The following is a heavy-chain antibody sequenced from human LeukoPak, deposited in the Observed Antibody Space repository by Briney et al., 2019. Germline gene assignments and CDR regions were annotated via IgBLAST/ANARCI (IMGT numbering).Heavy chain of an antibody. CDR3: ARGGAQEYRSGWLVGNLDY. CDR1: AYTFTCYY. CDR2: ISPSSDGT. D-gene: IGHD6-19*01. Sequence: ASVKVTFTGSAYTFTCYYIHWGRHGPAQGHELMGWISPSSDGTNYAQKVQGRVTMTRDTSISTAYMDLSRLTSDDTAVYYCARGGAQEYRSGWLVGNLDYWGQGTLVTVSS. J-gene: IGHJ4*02. V-gene: IGHV1-2*02.